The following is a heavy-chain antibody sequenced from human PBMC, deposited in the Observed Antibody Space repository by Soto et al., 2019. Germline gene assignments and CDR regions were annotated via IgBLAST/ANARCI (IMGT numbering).Heavy chain of an antibody. CDR2: IYYSGST. D-gene: IGHD6-19*01. Sequence: SETLSLTCTVSGGSISSYYWSWIRQPPGKGLEWIGYIYYSGSTNYNPSLKSRVTKSVDTSKNQFSLKLSSVTAADTAVYYCARTGYSSGWNGGDDAFDIWGQGTMVTVSS. V-gene: IGHV4-59*01. CDR1: GGSISSYY. CDR3: ARTGYSSGWNGGDDAFDI. J-gene: IGHJ3*02.